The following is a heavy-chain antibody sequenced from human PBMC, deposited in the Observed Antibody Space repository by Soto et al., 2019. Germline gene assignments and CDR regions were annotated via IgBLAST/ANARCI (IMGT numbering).Heavy chain of an antibody. CDR2: IIPIFSSR. Sequence: QVQLVQSGAEVKKPGSSVKVSCKTSRDTFNKYAFNWVRQAPGQGLEWMGWIIPIFSSRNYAEKFQGRVTITADDSTSIAYMELRSLRFADTAVYYCARGETYLGVWGQGTTVTVSS. D-gene: IGHD3-16*01. CDR3: ARGETYLGV. CDR1: RDTFNKYA. V-gene: IGHV1-69*01. J-gene: IGHJ6*02.